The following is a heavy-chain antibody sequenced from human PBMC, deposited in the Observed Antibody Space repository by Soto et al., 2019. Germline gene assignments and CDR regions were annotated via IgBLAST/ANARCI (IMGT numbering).Heavy chain of an antibody. CDR2: ISYDGSNK. Sequence: GGSLRLSCAASGFTFSGSAMHWVRQAPGKGLEWVAVISYDGSNKYYADSVKGRFTISRDNSKNTLYLQMNSLRAEDTAVYYCAKNDYGGNSGFDYWGQGTLVTVSS. CDR3: AKNDYGGNSGFDY. CDR1: GFTFSGSA. D-gene: IGHD4-17*01. J-gene: IGHJ4*02. V-gene: IGHV3-30*18.